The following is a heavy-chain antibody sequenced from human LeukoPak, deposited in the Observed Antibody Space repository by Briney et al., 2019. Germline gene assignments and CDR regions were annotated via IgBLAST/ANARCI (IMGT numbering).Heavy chain of an antibody. CDR2: ISAYNGNT. V-gene: IGHV1-18*01. J-gene: IGHJ5*02. CDR3: ARASFRYPENWFDP. D-gene: IGHD1-1*01. Sequence: ASVKVSCKASGYTFTSYGIIWVRQAPGQGLEWMGWISAYNGNTNYAQKLQGRVTMTTDTSTSTAYMELRSLRSDDTAVYYCARASFRYPENWFDPWGQGTLVTVSS. CDR1: GYTFTSYG.